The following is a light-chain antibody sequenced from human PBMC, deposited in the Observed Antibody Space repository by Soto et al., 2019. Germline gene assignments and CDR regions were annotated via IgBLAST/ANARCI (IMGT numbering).Light chain of an antibody. J-gene: IGLJ3*02. V-gene: IGLV2-14*01. Sequence: QSALTQPASVSGSPGQSITISCTGTSSDVGGYKYVSWYQQHPDKAPKLMIYEVSNRPSGLSNRFSGSKSGNTASLTISGLQAEDEADSYCGSYTSSSTWVFGGGTKVTVL. CDR1: SSDVGGYKY. CDR3: GSYTSSSTWV. CDR2: EVS.